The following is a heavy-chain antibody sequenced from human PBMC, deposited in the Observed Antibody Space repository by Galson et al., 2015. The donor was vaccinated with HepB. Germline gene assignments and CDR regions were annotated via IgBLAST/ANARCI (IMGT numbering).Heavy chain of an antibody. CDR3: ARDYASDYEDYYGMDV. Sequence: SLRLSCAASGFTFSSYAMHWVRQAPGKGLEWVAVISYDGSNKYYADSVKGRFTISRDNSKNTLYLQMNSLRAEDTAAYYCARDYASDYEDYYGMDVWGQGTTVTVSS. CDR1: GFTFSSYA. J-gene: IGHJ6*02. V-gene: IGHV3-30*04. D-gene: IGHD5-12*01. CDR2: ISYDGSNK.